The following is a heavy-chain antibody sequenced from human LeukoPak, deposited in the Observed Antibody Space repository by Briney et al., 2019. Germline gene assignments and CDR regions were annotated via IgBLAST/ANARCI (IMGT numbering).Heavy chain of an antibody. CDR1: GFTFSSYA. CDR2: IYYSGST. CDR3: ARRPQNSSGWIYYFDY. V-gene: IGHV4-39*01. D-gene: IGHD6-19*01. J-gene: IGHJ4*02. Sequence: GSLRLSCAASGFTFSSYAMSWVRQPPGKGLEWIGSIYYSGSTYYNPSLKSRVTISVDTSKNQFSLKLSSVTAADTAVYYCARRPQNSSGWIYYFDYWGQGTLVTVSS.